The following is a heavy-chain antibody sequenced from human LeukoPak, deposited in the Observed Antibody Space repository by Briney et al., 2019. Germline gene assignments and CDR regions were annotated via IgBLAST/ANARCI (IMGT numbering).Heavy chain of an antibody. D-gene: IGHD3-10*01. CDR2: INHSGST. CDR3: ARSGRGSSAGSDY. Sequence: SETLSLTCAVYGGSFSGYYWSWIRQPPGKGLEWIGEINHSGSTNYTPSLKSRITISVDTSRNQFSLKLNSVTAADTAVYYCARSGRGSSAGSDYWGQGTLVTVSS. CDR1: GGSFSGYY. V-gene: IGHV4-34*01. J-gene: IGHJ4*02.